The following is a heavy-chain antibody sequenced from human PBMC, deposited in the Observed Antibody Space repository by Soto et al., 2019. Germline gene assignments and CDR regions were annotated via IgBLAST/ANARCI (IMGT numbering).Heavy chain of an antibody. CDR3: ARGSRGYRYEDF. V-gene: IGHV4-59*13. CDR2: IYYSGST. J-gene: IGHJ4*02. CDR1: GGSISGYY. D-gene: IGHD5-18*01. Sequence: SETLSLTCTVSGGSISGYYWSWIRQPPGKGLEWIGYIYYSGSTSYNPSLKSRVTILVDTSKNQFSLKLSSVTAADTAVYYCARGSRGYRYEDFWGQGTLRTVSS.